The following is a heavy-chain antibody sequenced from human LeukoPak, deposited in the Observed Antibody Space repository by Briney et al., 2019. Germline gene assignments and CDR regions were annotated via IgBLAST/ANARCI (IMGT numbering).Heavy chain of an antibody. CDR2: MFYXGSG. Sequence: SETLSLTCTVXGXXXXXXYXXXXXXPXXXXLXXXXYMFYXGSGXYXPSLKSRVTXSVDTSKRQISLKLTSVTAADTAVYYCATNLPGYSYGYWVAWGQGTLVTVSS. J-gene: IGHJ5*02. CDR3: ATNLPGYSYGYWVA. D-gene: IGHD5-18*01. V-gene: IGHV4-59*01. CDR1: GXXXXXXY.